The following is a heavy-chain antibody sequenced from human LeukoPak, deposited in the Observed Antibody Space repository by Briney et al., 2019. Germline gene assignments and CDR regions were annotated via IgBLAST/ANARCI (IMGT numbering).Heavy chain of an antibody. CDR3: VRLRRNSDTSGFYYYYDF. CDR2: ISVRSNYI. V-gene: IGHV3-21*01. CDR1: GFTFSSFW. Sequence: GGSLRLSCAASGFTFSSFWMSWVRQAPGKGLEWVSSISVRSNYIYYADSVRGRFRISRDDARDSLYLQMNSLRAEDTAVYYCVRLRRNSDTSGFYYYYDFWGQGTLVTVSS. D-gene: IGHD3-22*01. J-gene: IGHJ4*02.